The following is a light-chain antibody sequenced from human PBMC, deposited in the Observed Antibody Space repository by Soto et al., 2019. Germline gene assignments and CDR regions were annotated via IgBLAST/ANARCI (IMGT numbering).Light chain of an antibody. J-gene: IGKJ5*01. CDR3: QQRSNWPPIT. CDR2: GAS. CDR1: QSVSSSY. V-gene: IGKV3D-20*02. Sequence: EIVLTQSPGTLSLSPGERATLSCRASQSVSSSYLAWYQQKPGQAPRLLIYGASNRVTGVPARFSGSGSGTDFTLSISSLEPEDFAVYYCQQRSNWPPITFGQGTRLEIK.